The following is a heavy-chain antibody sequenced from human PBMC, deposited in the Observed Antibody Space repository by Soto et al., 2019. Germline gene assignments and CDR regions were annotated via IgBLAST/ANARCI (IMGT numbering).Heavy chain of an antibody. D-gene: IGHD3-10*01. CDR3: ARGDLVRGADDAFHI. CDR1: GCTFSSYA. V-gene: IGHV1-69*06. Sequence: GASVKVSCKASGCTFSSYAISWVRQAAGQGLEWMGGIIPIFGTANYAQKFQGRVTITADKSTSTAYMELSSLRSEDTAVYYCARGDLVRGADDAFHIWGQATMVSVS. CDR2: IIPIFGTA. J-gene: IGHJ3*02.